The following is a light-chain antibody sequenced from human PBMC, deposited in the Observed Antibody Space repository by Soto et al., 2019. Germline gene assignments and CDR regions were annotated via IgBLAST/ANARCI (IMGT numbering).Light chain of an antibody. CDR3: QQYSDSPPT. CDR1: QSVGHMF. J-gene: IGKJ1*01. Sequence: EIVLTQSPDTLSLSPGDRATLSCRASQSVGHMFLAWFQQKPGQAPRLLIFDAYRRATGIPDRFSGSGSGTDFTLTIDRLEPEDFAMYYCQQYSDSPPTFGQGTKVDIK. CDR2: DAY. V-gene: IGKV3-20*01.